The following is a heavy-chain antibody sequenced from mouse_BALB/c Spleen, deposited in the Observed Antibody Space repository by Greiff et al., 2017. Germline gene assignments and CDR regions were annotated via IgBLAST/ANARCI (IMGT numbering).Heavy chain of an antibody. CDR2: IDPSDSET. J-gene: IGHJ3*01. CDR1: GYTFTSYW. Sequence: QVQLQQPGAELVKPGAPVKLSCKASGYTFTSYWMNWVKQRPGRGLEWIGRIDPSDSETHYNQKFKDKATLTVDKSSSTAYMELRSLTSEDSAVYYCARERGFAYWGQGTLVTVSA. V-gene: IGHV1-69*02. CDR3: ARERGFAY.